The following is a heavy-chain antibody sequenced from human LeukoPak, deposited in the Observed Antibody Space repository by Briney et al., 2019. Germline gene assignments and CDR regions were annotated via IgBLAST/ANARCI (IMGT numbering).Heavy chain of an antibody. CDR1: GYTFTNYD. CDR3: AREDYYDSGSNDY. Sequence: ASVKVSCKASGYTFTNYDINWVRQATGQGLEWMGWMNPNSGITAYAQKFQGRVTITRNTSISTAYMELSSLRSEDTAVYFCAREDYYDSGSNDYWGQGTLVTVSS. V-gene: IGHV1-8*03. D-gene: IGHD3-22*01. CDR2: MNPNSGIT. J-gene: IGHJ4*02.